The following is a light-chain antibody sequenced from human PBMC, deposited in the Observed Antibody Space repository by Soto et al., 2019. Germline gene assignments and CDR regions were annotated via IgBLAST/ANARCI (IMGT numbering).Light chain of an antibody. CDR2: DAS. Sequence: EIVLIQSPATLSLSPGERATLSCRASQSVGSYLAWYQHKPGQAPRLLISDASNRATGIPARFSGSGSETDFTLIICSLEPEDSAVYYCQQRSNWPSLTFGGGTKVEIK. V-gene: IGKV3-11*01. CDR3: QQRSNWPSLT. CDR1: QSVGSY. J-gene: IGKJ4*01.